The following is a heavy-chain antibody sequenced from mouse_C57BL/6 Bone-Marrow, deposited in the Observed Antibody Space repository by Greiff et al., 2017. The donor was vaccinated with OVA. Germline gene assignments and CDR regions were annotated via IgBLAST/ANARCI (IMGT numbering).Heavy chain of an antibody. V-gene: IGHV1-64*01. CDR3: ALSGDGYYVGYYAMDY. Sequence: QVQLQQPGAELVKPGASVKLSCKASGYTFTSYWMHWVKQRPGQGLEWIGMIHPNSGSTNYNEKFKSKATLTVDKSSSTAYMQLSSLTSEDSAVYDCALSGDGYYVGYYAMDYWGQGTSVTVSS. CDR1: GYTFTSYW. J-gene: IGHJ4*01. D-gene: IGHD2-3*01. CDR2: IHPNSGST.